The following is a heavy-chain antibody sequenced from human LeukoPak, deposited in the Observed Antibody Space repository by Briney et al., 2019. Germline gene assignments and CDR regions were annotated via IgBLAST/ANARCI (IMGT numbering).Heavy chain of an antibody. Sequence: GGSLRLSCAASGFTFSSYSMTWIRQAPGKGLEWVANIKQDTIEKDYLDSVRGRFTISRDNAKNSLYLQMNSLGAEDTAVYYCASGFGIFDYWGQGALVTVSS. CDR3: ASGFGIFDY. CDR1: GFTFSSYS. CDR2: IKQDTIEK. D-gene: IGHD3-10*01. V-gene: IGHV3-7*01. J-gene: IGHJ4*02.